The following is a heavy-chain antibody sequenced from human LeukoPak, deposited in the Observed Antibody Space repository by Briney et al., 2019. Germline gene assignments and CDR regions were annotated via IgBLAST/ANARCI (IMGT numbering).Heavy chain of an antibody. D-gene: IGHD5-12*01. CDR3: ARGPIVATIVGDY. CDR1: GYTFTSNY. V-gene: IGHV1-46*01. CDR2: ISPSGGSA. Sequence: ASVKVSCKAFGYTFTSNYMHWVRQAPGQGPEWMGVISPSGGSATYAQKFQGRVTLTRDMSTSTDYLELSSLRSEDTAVYYCARGPIVATIVGDYWGQGTLVTVSS. J-gene: IGHJ4*02.